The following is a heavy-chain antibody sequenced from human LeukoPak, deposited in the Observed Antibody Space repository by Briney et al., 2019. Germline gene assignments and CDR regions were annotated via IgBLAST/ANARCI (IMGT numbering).Heavy chain of an antibody. J-gene: IGHJ6*03. CDR3: ASTEAGSGSLPTYYYSMDV. Sequence: PSETLSLTCTVSGGSISSSSYYWGWIRQPPGKGLEWIGSIYYSGSTYYNPSLKSRVTISVDTSKNQFSLKLSSVTAADTAVYYCASTEAGSGSLPTYYYSMDVWGKGTTVTVSS. CDR1: GGSISSSSYY. D-gene: IGHD3-10*01. CDR2: IYYSGST. V-gene: IGHV4-39*01.